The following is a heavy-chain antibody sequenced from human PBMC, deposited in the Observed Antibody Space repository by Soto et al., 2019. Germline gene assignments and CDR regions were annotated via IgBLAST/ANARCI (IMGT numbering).Heavy chain of an antibody. V-gene: IGHV1-69*06. Sequence: QVQLVQSGAEVKNPGSSVRVSCKASGRTFSNYGISWVRQAPGQGLEWMGGIIPIFGTPKYAQKFQGKVTLTADTSPTTVYMDLSSLRSEDTAVYYWARGPSGQISDYPDYWGQGTLVTVSS. CDR2: IIPIFGTP. CDR3: ARGPSGQISDYPDY. CDR1: GRTFSNYG. D-gene: IGHD2-15*01. J-gene: IGHJ4*02.